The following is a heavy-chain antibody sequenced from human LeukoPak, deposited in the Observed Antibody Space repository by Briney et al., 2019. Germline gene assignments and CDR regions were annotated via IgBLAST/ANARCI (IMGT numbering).Heavy chain of an antibody. CDR1: GFTFNTYT. J-gene: IGHJ6*02. Sequence: PGGSLRLSCAASGFTFNTYTMNWVRQAPGKGLEWVSYISGSSGIIDYADSVRGRFTISRDNAKNSLYLQMNSLRAEDTAVYYCARDREAVADYYYYYGMDVWGQGTTVTVSS. D-gene: IGHD6-19*01. CDR2: ISGSSGII. V-gene: IGHV3-48*01. CDR3: ARDREAVADYYYYYGMDV.